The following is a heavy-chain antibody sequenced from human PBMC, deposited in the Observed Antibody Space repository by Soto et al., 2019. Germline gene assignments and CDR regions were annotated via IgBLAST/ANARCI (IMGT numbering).Heavy chain of an antibody. Sequence: QVHLVQSGAEVKKPGASVKVSCKASGYTFTSYGITWVRQAPGQGLEWMGWISAHNGNTDYAQKLQGRVIVTRDTSTSTAYMDLRRLRSDDTAVYYCARGRYGDYWGQGALVTVSS. D-gene: IGHD1-1*01. J-gene: IGHJ4*02. CDR2: ISAHNGNT. V-gene: IGHV1-18*01. CDR3: ARGRYGDY. CDR1: GYTFTSYG.